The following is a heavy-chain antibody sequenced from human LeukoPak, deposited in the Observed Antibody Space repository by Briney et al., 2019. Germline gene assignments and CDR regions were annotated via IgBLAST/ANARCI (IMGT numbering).Heavy chain of an antibody. CDR3: ASGYSGYDSVYYYYYGMDV. V-gene: IGHV3-21*01. J-gene: IGHJ6*02. Sequence: GGSLRLSCAASGFTFSSYSMNWVRQAPGKGLEWVSSISSSSSYIYYADSVKGRFTISRDNAKNSLYLLMNSLRAEDTAVYYCASGYSGYDSVYYYYYGMDVWGQGTTVTVSS. D-gene: IGHD5-12*01. CDR1: GFTFSSYS. CDR2: ISSSSSYI.